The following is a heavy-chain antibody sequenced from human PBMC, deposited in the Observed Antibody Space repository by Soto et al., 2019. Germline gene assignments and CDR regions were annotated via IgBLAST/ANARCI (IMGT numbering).Heavy chain of an antibody. D-gene: IGHD2-8*02. CDR1: GGSFSGYY. CDR2: INHSGST. J-gene: IGHJ4*02. CDR3: ARDKITGLFDY. Sequence: QVQLQQWGAGLLKPSETLSLTCAVYGGSFSGYYWTWIRQPPGTGLEWIGEINHSGSTNNNPSLKTRVTISVDTSKNQFSLKLTSVTAADTAVYYCARDKITGLFDYWGKGTLVTVSS. V-gene: IGHV4-34*01.